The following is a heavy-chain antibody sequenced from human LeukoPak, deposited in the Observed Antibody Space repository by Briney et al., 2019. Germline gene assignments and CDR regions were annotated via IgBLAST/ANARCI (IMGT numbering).Heavy chain of an antibody. V-gene: IGHV4-59*01. D-gene: IGHD3-10*01. CDR2: IYYSGST. J-gene: IGHJ6*03. CDR3: AGGSGSYYNYYYYYMDV. CDR1: GGSFSGYY. Sequence: PSETLSLTCAVYGGSFSGYYWSWIRQPPGKGLEWIGYIYYSGSTNYNPSLKSRVTISVDTSKNQFSLKLSSVTAADTAVYYCAGGSGSYYNYYYYYMDVWGKGTTVTVSS.